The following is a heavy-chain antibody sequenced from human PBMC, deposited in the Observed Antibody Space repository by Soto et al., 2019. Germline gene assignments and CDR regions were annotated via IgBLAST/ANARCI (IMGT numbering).Heavy chain of an antibody. J-gene: IGHJ5*02. Sequence: AASVKVSCKASGYTFTKYGISWVRQAPGQGLEWMGWISAYNGYTNYAQKLQGRVTMTTDTSTSTAYMELRSLRSDDTAVYYCARRYCSGCSCYSWLGDSSESWGKGTLVTGSS. CDR3: ARRYCSGCSCYSWLGDSSES. D-gene: IGHD2-15*01. CDR2: ISAYNGYT. V-gene: IGHV1-18*04. CDR1: GYTFTKYG.